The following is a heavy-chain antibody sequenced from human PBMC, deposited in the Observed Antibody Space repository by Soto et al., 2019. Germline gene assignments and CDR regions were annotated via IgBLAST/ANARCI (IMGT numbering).Heavy chain of an antibody. V-gene: IGHV1-3*04. CDR3: ARAISGYVT. Sequence: ASVKVSCKASGITSTTYAIHWVRQVPGQGLECMGWINTGNGNTRYSQRFLGRVSLTTDTSASTVSMDLSSLTSEDTAVYYCARAISGYVTWG. D-gene: IGHD5-12*01. CDR1: GITSTTYA. J-gene: IGHJ5*01. CDR2: INTGNGNT.